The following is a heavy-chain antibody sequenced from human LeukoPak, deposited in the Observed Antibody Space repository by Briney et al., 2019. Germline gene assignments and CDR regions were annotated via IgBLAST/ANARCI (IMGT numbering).Heavy chain of an antibody. Sequence: SETLSLTCTVSGGSVSSGSYYWSWIRQPPGKGLEWIGYIYASGGTTYNPSLKSRVTILIDTSKNQFSLKLRSVTAADTAVYYCARLRNWQLGVDYWGQGSLVTVSS. V-gene: IGHV4-61*01. CDR2: IYASGGT. D-gene: IGHD1-1*01. J-gene: IGHJ4*02. CDR1: GGSVSSGSYY. CDR3: ARLRNWQLGVDY.